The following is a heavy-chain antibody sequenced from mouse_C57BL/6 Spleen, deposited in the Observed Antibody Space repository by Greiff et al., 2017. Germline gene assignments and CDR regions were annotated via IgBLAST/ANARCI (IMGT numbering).Heavy chain of an antibody. CDR2: IYPGDGDT. V-gene: IGHV1-82*01. CDR3: ARSSDWCFDV. J-gene: IGHJ1*03. CDR1: GYAFSSSW. D-gene: IGHD1-1*01. Sequence: QVQLQQSGPELVKPGASVKISCKASGYAFSSSWMNWVKQRPGKGLEWIGRIYPGDGDTNYNGKVKGKATLTADKSSSTAYMQLSSLTSEDSAVYYCARSSDWCFDVWGTGTTVTVSS.